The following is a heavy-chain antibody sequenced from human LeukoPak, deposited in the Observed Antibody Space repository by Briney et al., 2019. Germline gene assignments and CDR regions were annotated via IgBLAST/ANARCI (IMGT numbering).Heavy chain of an antibody. V-gene: IGHV3-30*04. J-gene: IGHJ3*02. CDR2: ISYDGSNK. CDR1: GFTFSSYA. CDR3: AREETVAGTEGAFDI. D-gene: IGHD6-19*01. Sequence: PGGSLRLSCAASGFTFSSYAMHWVRQAPGKGREWVAVISYDGSNKYYADSVKGRFTNSRDNSKNTLYLQMNSLRAEDTAVYYCAREETVAGTEGAFDIWGQGTMVTVSS.